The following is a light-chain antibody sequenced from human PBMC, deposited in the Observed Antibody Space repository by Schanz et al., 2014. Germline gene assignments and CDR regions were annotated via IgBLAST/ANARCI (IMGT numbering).Light chain of an antibody. CDR1: QSVSSF. CDR3: QQFIDVPWT. J-gene: IGKJ1*01. V-gene: IGKV3-20*01. CDR2: AAS. Sequence: EIVLTQSPATLSLSPGDRATLSCRASQSVSSFLAWYQQKRGQAPRLLIYAASFRATGISDRFIGSGSGTDFTLTITRLEPEDFAVFYCQQFIDVPWTFGQGTKVEVK.